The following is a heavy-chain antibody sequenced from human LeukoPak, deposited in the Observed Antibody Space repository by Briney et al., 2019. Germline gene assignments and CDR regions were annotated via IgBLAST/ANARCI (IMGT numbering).Heavy chain of an antibody. CDR1: GFALSAYA. Sequence: GGSLRLSCAASGFALSAYAMSWVRQAPGKGLEWVSAISGSGSTTYYADSVKGRFTISRDNSKNTLYLQMNSLRAEDTAVYYCAKQPVAGPFDYWGQGTLVTVSS. CDR2: ISGSGSTT. J-gene: IGHJ4*02. D-gene: IGHD6-19*01. CDR3: AKQPVAGPFDY. V-gene: IGHV3-23*01.